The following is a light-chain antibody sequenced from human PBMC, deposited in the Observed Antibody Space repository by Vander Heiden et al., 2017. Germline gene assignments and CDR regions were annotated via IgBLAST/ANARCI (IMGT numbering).Light chain of an antibody. CDR1: SGPSNYA. V-gene: IGLV4-69*01. Sequence: QLVLTQSPSPSASLGPSVKLTCTLRSGPSNYAIAWHQQQPEKGPRFLMKLNSDGSHSNGDGIPDRFSGSSSGAERYLTISSLQSEDEADYYCQTWGTGSWVFGGGTKLTVL. J-gene: IGLJ3*02. CDR2: LNSDGSH. CDR3: QTWGTGSWV.